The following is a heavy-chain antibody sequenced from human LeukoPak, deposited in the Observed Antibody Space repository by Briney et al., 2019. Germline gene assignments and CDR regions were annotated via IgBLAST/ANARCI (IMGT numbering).Heavy chain of an antibody. J-gene: IGHJ4*02. D-gene: IGHD3-3*01. CDR2: ISWNSGSI. V-gene: IGHV3-9*01. Sequence: PGGSLRLSCAASGFTFSSYSMPWVRQAPGKGLEWVSGISWNSGSIGYADSVKGRFTISRDNAKNSLYLQMNSLRAEDTALYYCAKSATYYDFWTSLDYWGQGTLVTVSS. CDR1: GFTFSSYS. CDR3: AKSATYYDFWTSLDY.